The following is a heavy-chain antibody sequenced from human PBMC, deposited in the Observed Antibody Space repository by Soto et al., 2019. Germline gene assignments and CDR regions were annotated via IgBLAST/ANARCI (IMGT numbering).Heavy chain of an antibody. CDR2: ISAYNGNT. J-gene: IGHJ6*02. Sequence: VCWKISCSTFTSDGISCVRPDASQGLDRMGWISAYNGNTNYAQKLQGRVTMTTDTSTSTAYMELRSLRSDDTAVYYCARVLPGIAAASYYYYYGMDVWGQANTV. CDR1: CSTFTSDG. CDR3: ARVLPGIAAASYYYYYGMDV. V-gene: IGHV1-18*04. D-gene: IGHD6-13*01.